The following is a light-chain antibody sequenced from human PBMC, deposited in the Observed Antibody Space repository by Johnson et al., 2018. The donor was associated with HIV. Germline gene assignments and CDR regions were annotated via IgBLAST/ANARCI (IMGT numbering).Light chain of an antibody. V-gene: IGLV1-51*01. CDR1: SSNIGNNY. J-gene: IGLJ1*01. Sequence: QSVLTQPPSVSAAPGQKVTISCSGSSSNIGNNYVSWYQQLPGTAPKVLIYDNHERPSGIPDRFSGSKSGTSATLGITGLQTGDEGDYYCGTWDSSLSVGGFVFGTGTKVTVL. CDR3: GTWDSSLSVGGFV. CDR2: DNH.